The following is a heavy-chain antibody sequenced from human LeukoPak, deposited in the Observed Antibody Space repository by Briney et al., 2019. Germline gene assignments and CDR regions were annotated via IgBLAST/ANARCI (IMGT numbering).Heavy chain of an antibody. CDR3: AREYSSSFDY. Sequence: PSETLSLTCTVSGGSISSSSYFWSWIRQPAGKGLEWIGRIYTSGSTNYNPSLKSRVTMSVDTSKNQFSLKLSSVTAADTAVYYCAREYSSSFDYWGQGTLVTVSS. J-gene: IGHJ4*02. V-gene: IGHV4-61*02. D-gene: IGHD6-6*01. CDR1: GGSISSSSYF. CDR2: IYTSGST.